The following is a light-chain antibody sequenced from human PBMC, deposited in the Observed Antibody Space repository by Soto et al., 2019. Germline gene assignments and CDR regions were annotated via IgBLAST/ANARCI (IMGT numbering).Light chain of an antibody. J-gene: IGLJ1*01. CDR2: DVS. Sequence: QSALTQPRSVSGSPGQSVTISCTGTISDVGGYNYVSWYLQHPGKAPKVMSYDVSKRPSGVPDRFSGSKSGNTASLTISGLQSEDEADYYCCSFAGNYIYVFGTGTKLTVL. V-gene: IGLV2-11*01. CDR3: CSFAGNYIYV. CDR1: ISDVGGYNY.